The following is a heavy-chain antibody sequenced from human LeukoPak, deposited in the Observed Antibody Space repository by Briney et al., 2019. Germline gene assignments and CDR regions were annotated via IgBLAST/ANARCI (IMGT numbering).Heavy chain of an antibody. Sequence: GESLKISCKGSGYSFTSYWIGWVRQMPGKGLEWMGIIYPGDSDTRYSPSFQGQVTISADKSISTAYLQWSSLKASDTAMYYCARDRYGSGSHSQLLDYWGQGTLVTVSS. CDR3: ARDRYGSGSHSQLLDY. CDR2: IYPGDSDT. D-gene: IGHD3-10*01. CDR1: GYSFTSYW. V-gene: IGHV5-51*01. J-gene: IGHJ4*02.